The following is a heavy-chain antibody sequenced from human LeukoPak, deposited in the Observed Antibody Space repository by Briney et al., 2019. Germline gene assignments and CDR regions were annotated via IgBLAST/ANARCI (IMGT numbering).Heavy chain of an antibody. CDR3: SMVTFDY. CDR1: GFTFSSYA. J-gene: IGHJ4*02. CDR2: ISGSGGST. Sequence: GGLRLSCAASGFTFSSYAMSWVRQAPGKGLEWVSAISGSGGSTYYADSVKGRFTISRDNPKNTLYLQMNSLRAEDTAVYYCSMVTFDYWGQGTLVTVSS. D-gene: IGHD5-18*01. V-gene: IGHV3-23*01.